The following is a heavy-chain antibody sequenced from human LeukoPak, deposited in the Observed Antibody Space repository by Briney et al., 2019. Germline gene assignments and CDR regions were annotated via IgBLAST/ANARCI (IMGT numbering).Heavy chain of an antibody. V-gene: IGHV3-21*01. CDR1: GFTFSSYS. J-gene: IGHJ4*02. Sequence: GGSLKLSCVASGFTFSSYSMNWVRQAPGKGLEWVSSISSSSSYIYYADSVKGRFTISRDNAKNSLYLQMNSLRAEDTAVYYCARESYYYDGSGPLDYWGQGTLVTVSS. CDR2: ISSSSSYI. D-gene: IGHD3-22*01. CDR3: ARESYYYDGSGPLDY.